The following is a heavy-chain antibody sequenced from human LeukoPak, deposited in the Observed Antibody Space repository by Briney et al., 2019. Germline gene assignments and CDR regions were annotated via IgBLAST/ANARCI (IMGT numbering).Heavy chain of an antibody. CDR2: IYYSGST. CDR3: ARVWFGEYYYYYMDV. CDR1: GGSISSYY. J-gene: IGHJ6*03. D-gene: IGHD3-10*01. V-gene: IGHV4-59*12. Sequence: SETLSLTCTVSGGSISSYYWSWIRQPPGKGLEWIGYIYYSGSTNYNPSLKSRVTISVDTSKNQFSLKLSSVTAADTAVYYCARVWFGEYYYYYMDVWGKGTTVTISS.